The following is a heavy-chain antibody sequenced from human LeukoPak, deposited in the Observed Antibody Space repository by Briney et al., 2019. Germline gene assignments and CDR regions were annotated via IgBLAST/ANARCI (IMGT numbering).Heavy chain of an antibody. CDR3: AKDHHDFWSGYIDY. D-gene: IGHD3-3*01. J-gene: IGHJ4*02. Sequence: PGGSLRLSCAASGFTFSSYGMHWVRQAPGKGLEWVAFIRYDGSNKYYADSVKGRFTISRDNSKNTLYLQMNSLRAEDTAVYYCAKDHHDFWSGYIDYWGQGTLVTVSS. CDR2: IRYDGSNK. V-gene: IGHV3-30*02. CDR1: GFTFSSYG.